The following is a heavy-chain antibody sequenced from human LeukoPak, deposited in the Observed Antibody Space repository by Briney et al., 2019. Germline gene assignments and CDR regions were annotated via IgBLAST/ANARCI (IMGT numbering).Heavy chain of an antibody. Sequence: PGGSLRLSCAASGFTFSSYAMSWVRQAPGKGLEWVSAIRGSGGSTYYADSVKGRFTISRDNSKNTLYLQMNSLRAEDTAMYYCAKDLGGSAVPMRYFQHWGQGTLVTVSS. CDR2: IRGSGGST. V-gene: IGHV3-23*01. CDR1: GFTFSSYA. CDR3: AKDLGGSAVPMRYFQH. J-gene: IGHJ1*01. D-gene: IGHD1-26*01.